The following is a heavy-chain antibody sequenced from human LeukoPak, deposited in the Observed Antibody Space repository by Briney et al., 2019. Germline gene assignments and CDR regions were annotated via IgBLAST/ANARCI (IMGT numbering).Heavy chain of an antibody. CDR3: AKHGTYYDFWSGQYYFDY. Sequence: GGSLILSCAASGFTFSSHAMSWVRQAPGKGLEWVSGISGSGDSTNYADSVKGRFTISRDNSRNTLYLQMNSLRAEDTAVYYCAKHGTYYDFWSGQYYFDYWGQGTLVTVSS. J-gene: IGHJ4*02. D-gene: IGHD3-3*01. CDR2: ISGSGDST. V-gene: IGHV3-23*01. CDR1: GFTFSSHA.